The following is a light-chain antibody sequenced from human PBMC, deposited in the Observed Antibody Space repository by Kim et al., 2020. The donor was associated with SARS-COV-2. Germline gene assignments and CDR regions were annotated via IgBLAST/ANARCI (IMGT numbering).Light chain of an antibody. Sequence: QRVTIAWTGNSSNIGAGYEVHGYQQLPGTAPKLLIEGDINRPSGVPDRCPGSKSGTSASLASAGLQTEDEADYYCQAYDNSLSGYVCGTGTKVTVL. CDR3: QAYDNSLSGYV. V-gene: IGLV1-40*01. CDR2: GDI. CDR1: SSNIGAGYE. J-gene: IGLJ1*01.